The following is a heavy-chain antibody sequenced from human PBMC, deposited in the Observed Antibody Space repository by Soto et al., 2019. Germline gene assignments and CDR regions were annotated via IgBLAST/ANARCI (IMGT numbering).Heavy chain of an antibody. V-gene: IGHV1-2*02. D-gene: IGHD3-10*01. CDR1: GYTFTGYY. CDR3: AREWRGSGDGSAAFDP. CDR2: INPNSGGT. J-gene: IGHJ5*02. Sequence: QVQLVQSGAEVKKPGASVKVSCKASGYTFTGYYMHWVRQAPGQGLEWMGWINPNSGGTNYAQKFQGRVTMTRDTSISTDYMELSRLRSDDTAVYYCAREWRGSGDGSAAFDPWGQGTLVTVSS.